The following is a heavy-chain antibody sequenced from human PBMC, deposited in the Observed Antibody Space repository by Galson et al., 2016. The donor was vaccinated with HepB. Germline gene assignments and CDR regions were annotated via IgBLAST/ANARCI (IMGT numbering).Heavy chain of an antibody. CDR2: INHSGNT. D-gene: IGHD1-26*01. CDR1: FSGSY. V-gene: IGHV4-34*01. CDR3: ARGGKLGSYYYFDY. Sequence: FSGSYWTWIRQPPGKGLEWIGEINHSGNTNNNLFLTSRVTISVDTSKNVVSLNLTSVTAADTGVYYCARGGKLGSYYYFDYWGQGIFVTVSS. J-gene: IGHJ4*02.